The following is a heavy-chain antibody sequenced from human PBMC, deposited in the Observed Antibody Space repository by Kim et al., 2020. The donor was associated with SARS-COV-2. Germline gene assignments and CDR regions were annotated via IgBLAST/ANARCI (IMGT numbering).Heavy chain of an antibody. J-gene: IGHJ4*02. CDR3: ARVGSSWLFDY. Sequence: SETLSLTCTVSGGSISSGGYYWSWIRQHPGKGLEWIGYIYYSGSTYYNPSLKSRVTISVDTSKNQFSLKLSSVTAADTVVYYCARVGSSWLFDYWGQGTLVTVSS. CDR2: IYYSGST. D-gene: IGHD6-13*01. V-gene: IGHV4-31*03. CDR1: GGSISSGGYY.